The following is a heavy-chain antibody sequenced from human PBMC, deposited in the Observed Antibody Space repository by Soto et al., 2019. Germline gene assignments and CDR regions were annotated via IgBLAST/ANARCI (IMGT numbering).Heavy chain of an antibody. V-gene: IGHV3-30*18. CDR3: AKDPVRWLRFGGYYFDY. CDR1: GFTFSSYG. J-gene: IGHJ4*02. D-gene: IGHD5-12*01. Sequence: QVQLVESGGGVVQPGRSLRLSCAASGFTFSSYGMHWVRQAPGKGLEWVAVISYDGSNKYYADSVKGRFTISRDNSKNTLYLQMNSLRAEDTAVYYCAKDPVRWLRFGGYYFDYWGQGTLVTVSS. CDR2: ISYDGSNK.